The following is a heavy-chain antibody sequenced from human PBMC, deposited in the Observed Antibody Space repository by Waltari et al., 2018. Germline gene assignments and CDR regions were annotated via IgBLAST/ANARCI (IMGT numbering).Heavy chain of an antibody. J-gene: IGHJ4*02. CDR3: TRAHSSGWYRAVFGYHY. CDR2: IRIKTYGGTT. D-gene: IGHD6-19*01. Sequence: EVQLVESGGGSVQPGRPLRLTCTASGFTFGDYAIRWVRLAPGKGLEWVVFIRIKTYGGTTEYAASGKGRFTISRDDSKSIAYLQMNSLKTEDTAVYYCTRAHSSGWYRAVFGYHYWGQGTLVTVSS. V-gene: IGHV3-49*04. CDR1: GFTFGDYA.